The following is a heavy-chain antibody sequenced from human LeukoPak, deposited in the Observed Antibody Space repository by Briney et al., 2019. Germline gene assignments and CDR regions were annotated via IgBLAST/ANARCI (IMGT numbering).Heavy chain of an antibody. V-gene: IGHV1-2*02. J-gene: IGHJ4*02. Sequence: GASVTVSCKASGYTFTGYYMHWVRQAPGQGLEWMGWINPNSGGTNYAQKFQGRVTMTRDTSISAAYMELSRLRSDDTAVYYCARDPHRAEDYGDHGGYFDYWGQGTLVTVSS. D-gene: IGHD4-17*01. CDR2: INPNSGGT. CDR3: ARDPHRAEDYGDHGGYFDY. CDR1: GYTFTGYY.